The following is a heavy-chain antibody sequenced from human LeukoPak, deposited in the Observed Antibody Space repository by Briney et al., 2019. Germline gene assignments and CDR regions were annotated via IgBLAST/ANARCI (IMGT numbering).Heavy chain of an antibody. CDR3: AKDQYRFLSGMDV. J-gene: IGHJ6*02. V-gene: IGHV3-23*01. Sequence: GGSLRLSCAASGFTFWNFAMSWVRQAPGKGLEWVSAITGPGGSTYYADSVKGRFTISRDNSKNTLYLQMNSLRAEDTAVYYCAKDQYRFLSGMDVWGQGATVTVSS. D-gene: IGHD1-1*01. CDR2: ITGPGGST. CDR1: GFTFWNFA.